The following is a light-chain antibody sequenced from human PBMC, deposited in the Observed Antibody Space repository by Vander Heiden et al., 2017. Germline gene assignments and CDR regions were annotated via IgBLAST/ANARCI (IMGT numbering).Light chain of an antibody. CDR3: LQDHRYPIT. V-gene: IGKV1-6*01. CDR1: EDIGND. Sequence: AIQMNQSPSSLSASVGDRLTITCRASEDIGNDLGWYKQKPGKVPTLLIYAASSLQSGVPSRFSGSGSDTDFTLTISSRQPEDFATYSCLQDHRYPITFGGGTKVEI. J-gene: IGKJ4*01. CDR2: AAS.